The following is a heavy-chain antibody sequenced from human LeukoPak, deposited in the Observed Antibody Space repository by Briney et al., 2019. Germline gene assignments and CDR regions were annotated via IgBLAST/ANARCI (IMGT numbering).Heavy chain of an antibody. CDR3: AKPAGYSSSWYPNFDY. D-gene: IGHD6-13*01. J-gene: IGHJ4*02. Sequence: GGSLRLSCAASGFTFSSYWMHWVRQAPGKGLVWVSRINNDGSSTSYADSVKGRFTISRDNAKNTLYLQMNSLRAEDTAVYYCAKPAGYSSSWYPNFDYWGQGTLVTVSS. CDR1: GFTFSSYW. CDR2: INNDGSST. V-gene: IGHV3-74*01.